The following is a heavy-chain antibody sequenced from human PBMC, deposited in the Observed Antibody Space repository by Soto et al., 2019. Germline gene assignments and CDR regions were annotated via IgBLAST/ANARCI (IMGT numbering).Heavy chain of an antibody. CDR1: GGSVSSGSYY. CDR3: ARVTKIVGAPRGWFDP. D-gene: IGHD1-26*01. Sequence: QVQLQESGPGLVKPSETLSLTCTVSGGSVSSGSYYWSWIRQPPGKGLEWIGYIYYSGSTNYNPSLTSRVTITVDTSKNQFSLKLSSVTAADTAVYYCARVTKIVGAPRGWFDPWGQGTLVTVSS. V-gene: IGHV4-61*01. J-gene: IGHJ5*02. CDR2: IYYSGST.